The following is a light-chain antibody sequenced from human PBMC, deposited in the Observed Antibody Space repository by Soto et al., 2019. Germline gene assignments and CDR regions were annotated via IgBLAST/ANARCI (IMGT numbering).Light chain of an antibody. CDR3: SLYTSSSTLYV. Sequence: QSVLTQPPSVSGSPGQSVTISCTGTSSDVGSYNRVSWYQQPPGTAPKLMIYEVSNRPSGVPDRFSGSKSGNTASLTISGLQAEDDADYYCSLYTSSSTLYVFGTGTKLTVL. J-gene: IGLJ1*01. CDR2: EVS. CDR1: SSDVGSYNR. V-gene: IGLV2-18*01.